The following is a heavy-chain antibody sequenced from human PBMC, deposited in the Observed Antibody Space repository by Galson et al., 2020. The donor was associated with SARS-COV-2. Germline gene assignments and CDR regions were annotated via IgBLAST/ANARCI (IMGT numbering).Heavy chain of an antibody. V-gene: IGHV2-70*19. CDR1: GFSLSTRAMC. D-gene: IGHD3-10*01. CDR3: ARSSSTLDRGVMDSVDS. Sequence: SGPKLVKPTQTLTLTCAFSGFSLSTRAMCVNWLRQPPGRALAWLALIDWDDDKHYSTSLRTRLTISKDSSKNHVVLTLTNMDPVDTATYYCARSSSTLDRGVMDSVDSWGEGTIVTVSP. CDR2: IDWDDDK. J-gene: IGHJ3*02.